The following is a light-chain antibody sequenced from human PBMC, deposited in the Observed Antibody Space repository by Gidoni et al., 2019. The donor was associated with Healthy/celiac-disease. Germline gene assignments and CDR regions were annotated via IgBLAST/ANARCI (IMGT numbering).Light chain of an antibody. CDR2: SNN. CDR3: AAWDDSLNGHVV. CDR1: SSNIGSNT. Sequence: QSVLTQPPSSSGPPGQRVTISCSGSSSNIGSNTVNWYQQLPGTAPKLIIYSNNQRPSGVPDRFAGSKSSTSASLAISGLQSEDEADYYCAAWDDSLNGHVVFGGGTKLTVL. J-gene: IGLJ2*01. V-gene: IGLV1-44*01.